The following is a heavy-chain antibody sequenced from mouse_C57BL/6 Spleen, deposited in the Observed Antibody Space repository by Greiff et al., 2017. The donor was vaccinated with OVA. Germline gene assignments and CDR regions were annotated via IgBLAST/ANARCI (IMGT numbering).Heavy chain of an antibody. Sequence: QVQLQQSGPGLVQPSQSLSITCTVSGFSLTSYGVHWVRQSPGKGLEWLGVIWSGGSTDYNAAFISRLSISKDNSKSQVFFKMNSLQADDTAIYYCARNLQYGSSSYYAMDYWGQGTSVTVSS. CDR3: ARNLQYGSSSYYAMDY. D-gene: IGHD1-1*01. CDR2: IWSGGST. V-gene: IGHV2-2*01. J-gene: IGHJ4*01. CDR1: GFSLTSYG.